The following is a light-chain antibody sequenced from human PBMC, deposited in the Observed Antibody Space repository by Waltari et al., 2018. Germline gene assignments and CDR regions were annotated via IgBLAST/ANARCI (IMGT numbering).Light chain of an antibody. CDR1: SGSVSTNHF. V-gene: IGLV8-61*01. J-gene: IGLJ3*02. CDR2: STN. Sequence: QTVVTQEPSFSVSPGGTVTPTCGLSSGSVSTNHFPSWYQQTPGQAPRTLIYSTNARSSGVPDRFSGSILGNKAALTITGAQSDDESDYYCVLYMGSGLWVFGGGTRVTVL. CDR3: VLYMGSGLWV.